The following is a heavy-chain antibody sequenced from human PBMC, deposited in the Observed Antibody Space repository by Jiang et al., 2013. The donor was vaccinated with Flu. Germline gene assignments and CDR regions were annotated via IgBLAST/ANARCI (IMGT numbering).Heavy chain of an antibody. J-gene: IGHJ4*02. D-gene: IGHD2-21*02. Sequence: AASGFTFSNAWMSWVRQAPGKGLEWVGRIKSKTDGGTTDYAAPVKGRFTISRDDSKNTLYLQMNSLKTEDTAVYCCSRDGELGDSIRPFDHWGQGTLVTVSS. CDR3: SRDGELGDSIRPFDH. CDR2: IKSKTDGGTT. CDR1: GFTFSNAW. V-gene: IGHV3-15*01.